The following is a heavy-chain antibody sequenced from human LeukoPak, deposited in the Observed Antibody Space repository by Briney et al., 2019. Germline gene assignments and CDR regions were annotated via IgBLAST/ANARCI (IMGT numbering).Heavy chain of an antibody. D-gene: IGHD2-2*01. CDR2: IHITGST. CDR3: ARDEYCSSTSCYPYCMDV. Sequence: PSETLSLTCTVSGDSITNYYWSWIRQPAGKGLEWIGRIHITGSTNYNPSLKSRVTISIDKSKNQFSLKLSSVTAADTAIYYCARDEYCSSTSCYPYCMDVWGKGTTVTVSS. J-gene: IGHJ6*03. V-gene: IGHV4-4*07. CDR1: GDSITNYY.